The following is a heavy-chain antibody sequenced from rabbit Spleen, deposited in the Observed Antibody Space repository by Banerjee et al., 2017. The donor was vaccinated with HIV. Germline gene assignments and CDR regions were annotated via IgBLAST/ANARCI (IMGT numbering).Heavy chain of an antibody. CDR3: VRAIDNSGGAFGL. Sequence: QEQLVESGGGLVQPEGSLTLTCKGAGFDLSNNYVMCWVRQAPGKGLEWIEFIVSSSGASCAKGRFTISTTSSTTVTLQMTSLTAADTATYFCVRAIDNSGGAFGLWGPGTLVTVS. J-gene: IGHJ4*01. CDR1: GFDLSNNYV. V-gene: IGHV1S45*01. CDR2: IVSSSG. D-gene: IGHD1-1*01.